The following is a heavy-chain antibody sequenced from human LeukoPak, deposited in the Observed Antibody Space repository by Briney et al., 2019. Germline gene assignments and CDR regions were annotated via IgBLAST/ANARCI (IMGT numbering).Heavy chain of an antibody. CDR3: ARETEMANLDY. CDR2: IKQDGSEK. D-gene: IGHD5-24*01. V-gene: IGHV3-7*04. J-gene: IGHJ4*02. CDR1: GFTFSSYS. Sequence: GGSLRLSCAASGFTFSSYSMNWVRQAPGEGLEWVANIKQDGSEKYYVDSVKGRFTISRDNAKKSLYLQMNSLRAEDTAVYYCARETEMANLDYWGQGTLVTVSS.